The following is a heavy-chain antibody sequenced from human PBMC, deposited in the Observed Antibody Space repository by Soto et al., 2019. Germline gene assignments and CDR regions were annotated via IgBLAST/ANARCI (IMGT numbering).Heavy chain of an antibody. V-gene: IGHV3-23*01. CDR1: GFTFSSYA. CDR3: ATVRDYYYYMDV. J-gene: IGHJ6*03. Sequence: PGGSLRLSCAASGFTFSSYAMSWVRQAPGKGLEWVSAISGSGGSTYYADSVKGRFTISRDNSKNTLYLQMNSLRAEDTAVYYCATVRDYYYYMDVWGKGTTVPVSS. CDR2: ISGSGGST.